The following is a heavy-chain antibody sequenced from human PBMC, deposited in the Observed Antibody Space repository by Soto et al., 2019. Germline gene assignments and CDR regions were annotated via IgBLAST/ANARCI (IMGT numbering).Heavy chain of an antibody. D-gene: IGHD3-10*01. J-gene: IGHJ4*02. V-gene: IGHV1-46*01. Sequence: GASVKVSCKASGYTFTSYYMHWVRQAPGQGLEWMGIINPSGGSTSYAQKFQGRVTMTRDTSTSTVYMELSSLRSEDTAVYYCAKDMVRGVIPPILDYWGQGTLVTVSS. CDR2: INPSGGST. CDR3: AKDMVRGVIPPILDY. CDR1: GYTFTSYY.